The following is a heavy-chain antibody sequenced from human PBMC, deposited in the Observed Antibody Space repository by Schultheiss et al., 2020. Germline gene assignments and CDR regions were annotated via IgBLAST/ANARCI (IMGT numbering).Heavy chain of an antibody. Sequence: GGSLRLSCAASGFTFSSYSMNWVRQAPGKGLEWVSSISSSSSYIYYADSVKGRFTISRDNAKNSLYLQMNSLRAEDTAVYYCARGMVATPGLVDYWGQGTLVTGSS. CDR3: ARGMVATPGLVDY. D-gene: IGHD5-12*01. V-gene: IGHV3-21*01. CDR2: ISSSSSYI. CDR1: GFTFSSYS. J-gene: IGHJ4*02.